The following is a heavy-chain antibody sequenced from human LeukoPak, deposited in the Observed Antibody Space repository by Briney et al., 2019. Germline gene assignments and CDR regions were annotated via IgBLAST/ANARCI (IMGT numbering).Heavy chain of an antibody. J-gene: IGHJ6*04. Sequence: SVKVSCKASGSTFSSYAISWVRQAPGQGLEWMGGIIPIFGTANYAQKFQGRVTITADKSTSTAYMELSSLRSEDTAVYYCARDGVEWMNTAMNYYYYGMDVWGKGTTVTVSS. CDR1: GSTFSSYA. D-gene: IGHD5-18*01. CDR3: ARDGVEWMNTAMNYYYYGMDV. V-gene: IGHV1-69*06. CDR2: IIPIFGTA.